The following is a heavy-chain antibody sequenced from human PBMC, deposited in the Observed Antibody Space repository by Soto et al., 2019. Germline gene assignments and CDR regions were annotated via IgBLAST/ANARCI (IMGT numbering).Heavy chain of an antibody. D-gene: IGHD3-22*01. CDR1: GGSISSYY. CDR3: ARAPGGYYYFDS. J-gene: IGHJ4*02. Sequence: PSDALSLTCTVSGGSISSYYWNWIRQPAGKGLEWIGRIFTSGYTKYNPSLKSRVTMSVDTSQNQFSLKLNSVTAADTAVYYCARAPGGYYYFDSWGQGSLVTVSS. CDR2: IFTSGYT. V-gene: IGHV4-4*07.